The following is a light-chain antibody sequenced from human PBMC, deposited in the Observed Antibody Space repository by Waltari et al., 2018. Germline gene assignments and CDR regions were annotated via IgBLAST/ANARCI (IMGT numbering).Light chain of an antibody. CDR2: AAS. CDR1: QNIGKF. V-gene: IGKV1-39*01. Sequence: DIQLTQSPSSLSASLEDSVVVTCRSSQNIGKFLNWSQQRPGTAPKLLIFAASSLRSGVPPRFSGSGSGTDFTLTITSLEPEDFATYYCQQTYSAPWTFGQGTRVEIK. CDR3: QQTYSAPWT. J-gene: IGKJ1*01.